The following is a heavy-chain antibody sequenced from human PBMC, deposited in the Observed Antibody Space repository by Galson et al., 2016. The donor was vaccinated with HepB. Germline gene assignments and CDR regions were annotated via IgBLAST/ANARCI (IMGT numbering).Heavy chain of an antibody. D-gene: IGHD6-13*01. CDR3: ARHPGYSSRGNDY. V-gene: IGHV4-59*08. Sequence: SETLSLTCTVSGGSIIGYYWSWIRQSPAKGLEWIASIYYTGSTNYNPFLKSRVTISADTSKNQFSLKLRSVTVADTAVYYCARHPGYSSRGNDYWGQGTLVTVSS. J-gene: IGHJ4*02. CDR2: IYYTGST. CDR1: GGSIIGYY.